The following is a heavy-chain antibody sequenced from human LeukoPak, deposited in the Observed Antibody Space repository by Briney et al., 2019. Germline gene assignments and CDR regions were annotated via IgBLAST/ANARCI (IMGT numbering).Heavy chain of an antibody. CDR1: GYTFTIYY. CDR3: ARDRGATHNWFDP. D-gene: IGHD1-26*01. J-gene: IGHJ5*02. Sequence: ASVTVSCTASGYTFTIYYMHWVRQAPGQGLEWMGIINPSGGSTSYAQKFQGRVTMTRDTSTSTVYMELSSLRSEDTAVYYCARDRGATHNWFDPWGQGSLVTVSS. V-gene: IGHV1-46*01. CDR2: INPSGGST.